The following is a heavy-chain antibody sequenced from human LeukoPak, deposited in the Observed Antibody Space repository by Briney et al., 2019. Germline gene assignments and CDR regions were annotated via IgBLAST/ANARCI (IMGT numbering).Heavy chain of an antibody. J-gene: IGHJ4*02. Sequence: GGSLRLSCAASGFTFSSYSMNWVRQAPGKGLEWVSAISGSGGSTYYADSVKGRFTISRDNSKNTLYLQMNSLRAEDTAVYYCAKEPLGSYGYNFDYWGQGTLVTVSS. CDR1: GFTFSSYS. V-gene: IGHV3-23*01. CDR2: ISGSGGST. CDR3: AKEPLGSYGYNFDY. D-gene: IGHD3-16*01.